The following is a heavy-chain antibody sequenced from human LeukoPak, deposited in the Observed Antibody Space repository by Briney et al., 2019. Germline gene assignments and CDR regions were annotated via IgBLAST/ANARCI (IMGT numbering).Heavy chain of an antibody. Sequence: ASVKVSCKASGYTFTGYYMHWVRQAPGQGLEWMGWINAGNGNTKYSQELQGRVTMTTDTSTSTAYMELRSLRSDDTAVYYCARDPLAYRAGDCYHRFFDYWGQGTLVTVSS. J-gene: IGHJ4*02. D-gene: IGHD2-21*02. CDR1: GYTFTGYY. CDR3: ARDPLAYRAGDCYHRFFDY. CDR2: INAGNGNT. V-gene: IGHV1-18*04.